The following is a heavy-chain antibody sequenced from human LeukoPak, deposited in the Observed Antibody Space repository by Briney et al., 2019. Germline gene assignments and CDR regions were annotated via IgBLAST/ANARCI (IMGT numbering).Heavy chain of an antibody. Sequence: SLRLSCAASGFTFDDYAMHWVRQAPGKGLEWVSGISWNSGSIGYADSVEGRFTISRDNAKNSLYPQMNSLRAEDTALYYCAKDIGRWLQLNYFDYWGQGTLVTVSS. J-gene: IGHJ4*02. D-gene: IGHD5-12*01. CDR2: ISWNSGSI. CDR3: AKDIGRWLQLNYFDY. CDR1: GFTFDDYA. V-gene: IGHV3-9*01.